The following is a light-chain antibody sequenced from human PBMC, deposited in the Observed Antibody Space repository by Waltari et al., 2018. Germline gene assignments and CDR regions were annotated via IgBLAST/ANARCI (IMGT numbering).Light chain of an antibody. CDR1: SSNIGIKT. CDR3: AAWDGSLNAYV. CDR2: SND. Sequence: QSVLTQPPSVSGTPGQRVIISCSVSSSNIGIKTVNWYQQLPGTAPKLLIYSNDRRPSGIPDRCSGSKSGSSASLAISGLQSEDEAEYHCAAWDGSLNAYVFGGGTKVTVL. J-gene: IGLJ1*01. V-gene: IGLV1-44*01.